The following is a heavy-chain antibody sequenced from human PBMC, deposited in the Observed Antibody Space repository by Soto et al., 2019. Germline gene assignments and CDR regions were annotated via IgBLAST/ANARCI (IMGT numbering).Heavy chain of an antibody. CDR1: GGTFSNYA. CDR2: ITPLFDTT. J-gene: IGHJ5*02. CDR3: ARYPNSINNWFDP. Sequence: QIHLVQSGAEVKKPGSSVNISCKASGGTFSNYAISWVRQAPGQGLEWMGGITPLFDTTNYAQKFQGRLTITADTSTSTAYMELSGLRYDDTAMYYCARYPNSINNWFDPWGQGTLVTVSS. V-gene: IGHV1-69*06. D-gene: IGHD3-9*01.